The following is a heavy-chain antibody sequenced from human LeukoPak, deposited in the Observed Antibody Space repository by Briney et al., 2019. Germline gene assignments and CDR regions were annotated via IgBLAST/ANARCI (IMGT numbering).Heavy chain of an antibody. CDR2: INHSGST. D-gene: IGHD4-17*01. CDR1: GGSLSGYY. J-gene: IGHJ4*02. Sequence: PSETLSLTCTVSGGSLSGYYWTWIRQPPGKGLEWIGEINHSGSTNYNPSLKSRVTISVDTSKKQFFLKLNSVTAADTAVYYCAGARRDYGRSFDYWGQGTLVTVSS. V-gene: IGHV4-34*01. CDR3: AGARRDYGRSFDY.